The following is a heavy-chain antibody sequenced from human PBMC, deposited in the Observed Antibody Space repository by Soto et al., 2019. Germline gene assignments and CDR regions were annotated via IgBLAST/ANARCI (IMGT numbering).Heavy chain of an antibody. CDR1: GASLNSGNYY. Sequence: SETLSLTCSVSGASLNSGNYYWSWIRQVPGKGLEWIGQIYVNGAVDYNPSLRDRITISQDTSERQFSLNLRLVTAADTAFYYCARLRIATNNYKWFDPWGQGTLVTVSS. J-gene: IGHJ5*02. D-gene: IGHD2-21*01. CDR2: IYVNGAV. V-gene: IGHV4-31*03. CDR3: ARLRIATNNYKWFDP.